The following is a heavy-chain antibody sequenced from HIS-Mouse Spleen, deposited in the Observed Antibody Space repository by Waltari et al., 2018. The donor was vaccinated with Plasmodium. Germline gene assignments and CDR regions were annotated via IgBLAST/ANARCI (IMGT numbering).Heavy chain of an antibody. CDR3: ASSWYWYFDL. CDR2: IYSGGST. J-gene: IGHJ2*01. D-gene: IGHD6-13*01. V-gene: IGHV3-53*02. CDR1: GFTVSSNY. Sequence: EVQLVETGGGLIQPGGSLRLSCAASGFTVSSNYMSWGRQAPGKGLEWVSVIYSGGSTDYAESVKGRFTISGDNAKNSLYLQMNSLRAEDTAVYYCASSWYWYFDLWGRGTLVTVSS.